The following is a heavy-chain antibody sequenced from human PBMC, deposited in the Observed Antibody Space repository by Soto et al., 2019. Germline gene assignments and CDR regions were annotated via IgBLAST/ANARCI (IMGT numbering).Heavy chain of an antibody. J-gene: IGHJ5*02. D-gene: IGHD3-22*01. Sequence: ASVKVSCKASGGTFGSDAITWVRQAPGQGLEWVGRIIPIFGTTNYAQDLQGRVTISADKSTLTSYMELHSLTSDDTALYYCARDRTDSGYYTNWLDPWGQGTQVTVSS. V-gene: IGHV1-69*06. CDR3: ARDRTDSGYYTNWLDP. CDR1: GGTFGSDA. CDR2: IIPIFGTT.